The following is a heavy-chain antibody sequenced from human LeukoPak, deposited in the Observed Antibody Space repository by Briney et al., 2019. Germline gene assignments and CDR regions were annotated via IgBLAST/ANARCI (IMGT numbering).Heavy chain of an antibody. CDR1: GFTFSDYA. CDR3: AKDRGYGEHEPFES. V-gene: IGHV3-30*18. CDR2: SAHDEVGK. J-gene: IGHJ4*02. D-gene: IGHD4/OR15-4a*01. Sequence: GRSLRLSCVGSGFTFSDYAIHWVRQAPGKGLEWVAVSAHDEVGKQFADSVKGRFTLSRDNSRDSVLLQMNRLRDEDTAVYYCAKDRGYGEHEPFESWGQGSLVTVSS.